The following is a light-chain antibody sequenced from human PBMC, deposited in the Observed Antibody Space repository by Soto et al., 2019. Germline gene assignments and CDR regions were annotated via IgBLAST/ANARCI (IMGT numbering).Light chain of an antibody. CDR2: DAS. Sequence: EIVLTQSPATLSLSPGERATLSCRASQSVSSYLAWYQQKPGQAPRLLIYDASTRATGIPARFSGSGSGTDFTFTISSLEPEDFAVYYCQQRSNWPPYTFGQGTKLEIK. V-gene: IGKV3-11*01. CDR1: QSVSSY. CDR3: QQRSNWPPYT. J-gene: IGKJ2*01.